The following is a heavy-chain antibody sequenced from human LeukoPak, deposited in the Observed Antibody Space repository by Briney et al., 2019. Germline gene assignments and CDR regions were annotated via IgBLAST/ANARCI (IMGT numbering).Heavy chain of an antibody. CDR2: IIPIFGTA. Sequence: GASVKVSCKASGGTFSSYAISWVRQAPGQGLEWMGGIIPIFGTANYAQKFQGRVTITADESTSTAYMELSSLRSEDTAVYYCARAGLLWFGEEMDVWGKGTTVTISS. CDR1: GGTFSSYA. CDR3: ARAGLLWFGEEMDV. J-gene: IGHJ6*04. V-gene: IGHV1-69*13. D-gene: IGHD3-10*01.